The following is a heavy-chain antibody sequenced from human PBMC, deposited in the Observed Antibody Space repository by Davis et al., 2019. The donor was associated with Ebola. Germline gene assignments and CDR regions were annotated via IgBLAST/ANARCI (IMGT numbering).Heavy chain of an antibody. CDR2: INSDGSST. V-gene: IGHV3-74*01. Sequence: GESLKISCVASGFTFSSHWMHWVRQAPGKGLVWVSRINSDGSSTTYADSVKGRFTISRDNSKDTLYLQMNSLIAEDTGVYYCAKADCSGGSCYSVDYWGQGTLVTVSS. J-gene: IGHJ4*02. CDR3: AKADCSGGSCYSVDY. D-gene: IGHD2-15*01. CDR1: GFTFSSHW.